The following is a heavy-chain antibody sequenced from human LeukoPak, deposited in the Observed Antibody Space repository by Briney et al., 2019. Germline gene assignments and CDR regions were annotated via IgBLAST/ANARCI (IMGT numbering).Heavy chain of an antibody. CDR3: ASIDPGYCSGGSCYSGPRDYYYGMDV. CDR2: IIPIFGTA. J-gene: IGHJ6*02. V-gene: IGHV1-69*13. Sequence: GASVKVSCKASGGTFSSYAISWVRQAPGQGLEWMGGIIPIFGTANYTQKFQGRVTITADESTSTAYMELSSLRSEDTAVYYCASIDPGYCSGGSCYSGPRDYYYGMDVWGQGTTVTVS. CDR1: GGTFSSYA. D-gene: IGHD2-15*01.